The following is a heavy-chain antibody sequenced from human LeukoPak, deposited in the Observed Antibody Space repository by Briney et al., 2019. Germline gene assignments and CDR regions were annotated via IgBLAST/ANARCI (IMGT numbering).Heavy chain of an antibody. V-gene: IGHV1-18*01. D-gene: IGHD3-10*01. J-gene: IGHJ5*02. CDR1: GYAFTTYG. CDR3: ARDHWSHYYGSGGQNYFGP. CDR2: ISPYNGYT. Sequence: ASVKVSCKASGYAFTTYGISWVRQAPGRGLEWMGWISPYNGYTNYAQKLQGRVTMTTDTSTNTAYMDLRSLRSDDTAVYYCARDHWSHYYGSGGQNYFGPWGQGTLVIVSS.